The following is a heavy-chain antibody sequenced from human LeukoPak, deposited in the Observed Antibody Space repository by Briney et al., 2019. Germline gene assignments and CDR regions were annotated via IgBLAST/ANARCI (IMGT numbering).Heavy chain of an antibody. CDR1: GYTFTSYY. D-gene: IGHD6-13*01. J-gene: IGHJ6*02. V-gene: IGHV1-46*01. CDR3: ASPTRGIAAAVTSYCGMVV. CDR2: INPSGGST. Sequence: ASVKVSCKASGYTFTSYYMHWVRQAPGQGLEWMGLINPSGGSTNYAQKFQGRVTMARDTSTSTVYMELSSLKSEDTAVYYCASPTRGIAAAVTSYCGMVVWCQGATVTVAS.